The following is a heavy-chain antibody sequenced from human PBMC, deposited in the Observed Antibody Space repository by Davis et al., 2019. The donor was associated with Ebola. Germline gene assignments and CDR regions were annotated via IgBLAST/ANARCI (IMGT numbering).Heavy chain of an antibody. J-gene: IGHJ5*02. CDR2: TSYSTTWYK. D-gene: IGHD5-12*01. V-gene: IGHV6-1*01. Sequence: HLQTLSLTCDISGDSVSTHSGSCYWIRQSPSRGPEWLGRTSYSTTWYKDYAVSVKSRITINLDTSKNQFSLQLNSVTPEDTAVYYCASGWLRGGGVDPWGQGTPVTVSS. CDR1: GDSVSTHSGS. CDR3: ASGWLRGGGVDP.